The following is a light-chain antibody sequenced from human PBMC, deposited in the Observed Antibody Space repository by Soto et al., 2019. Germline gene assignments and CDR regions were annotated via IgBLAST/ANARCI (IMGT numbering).Light chain of an antibody. CDR1: SNDVGGYNY. V-gene: IGLV2-14*01. Sequence: QSVLTQPASVSGSPGQSIIISCTGTSNDVGGYNYVSWYQQHPGKVPKLMIYEVSNRPSGVSDRFSGSRSGNTASLTISGLQAEDESDYYCISYTSSSTWVFGGGTKLTVL. J-gene: IGLJ3*02. CDR3: ISYTSSSTWV. CDR2: EVS.